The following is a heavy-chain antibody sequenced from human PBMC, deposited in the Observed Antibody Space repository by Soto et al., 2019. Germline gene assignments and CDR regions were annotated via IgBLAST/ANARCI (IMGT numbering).Heavy chain of an antibody. CDR1: GYNFTSYG. Sequence: QVQLVQSGAEVKKPGASVKVSCKASGYNFTSYGISWVRQAPGQGLEWMGWISVYNGNPHYAQKLQGRVTMTTDTSTSTVYMELRSLSSADTAVYYCARDRVYNWNYGWFDPWGQGTLVTVSS. CDR2: ISVYNGNP. D-gene: IGHD1-7*01. V-gene: IGHV1-18*01. J-gene: IGHJ5*02. CDR3: ARDRVYNWNYGWFDP.